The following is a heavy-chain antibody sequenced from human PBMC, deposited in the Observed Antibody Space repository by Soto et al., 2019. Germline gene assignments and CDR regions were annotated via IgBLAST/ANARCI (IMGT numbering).Heavy chain of an antibody. CDR3: ARAIAAAGSSPSSYYYYGMDV. D-gene: IGHD6-13*01. J-gene: IGHJ6*02. CDR2: IIPIFGTA. Sequence: SVKVSCKASGGTFSSYAISWVRQAPGQGLEWMGGIIPIFGTANYAQKFQGRVTITADKSTSTAYMELSSLRSEDTAVYYCARAIAAAGSSPSSYYYYGMDVWGQGTTVTVSS. CDR1: GGTFSSYA. V-gene: IGHV1-69*06.